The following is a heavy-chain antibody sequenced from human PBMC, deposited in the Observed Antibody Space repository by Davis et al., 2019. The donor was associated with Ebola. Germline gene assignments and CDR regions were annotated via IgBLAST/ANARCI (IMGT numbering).Heavy chain of an antibody. V-gene: IGHV3-30-3*01. CDR1: GITFSRHP. D-gene: IGHD3-10*01. J-gene: IGHJ5*02. CDR2: ISYDGSNK. Sequence: GESLKISCGASGITFSRHPMNWVRQAPGKGLEWVALISYDGSNKYYADSVKGRFTISRDNSKNTLYLQMDSLRAEDTAVYYCATRGPWGQGTLVTVSS. CDR3: ATRGP.